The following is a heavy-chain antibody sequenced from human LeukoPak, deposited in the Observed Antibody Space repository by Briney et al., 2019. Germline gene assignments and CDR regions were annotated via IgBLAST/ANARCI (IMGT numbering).Heavy chain of an antibody. CDR3: EKGVAAAGTSGGFAP. CDR2: ISWNSGSI. Sequence: PGGSLRLSCAASGFTFDDYAMHWARQAPGKGLEWVSGISWNSGSIGYADSVKGRFTISRDNAKNSLYLQMNSLRAEDTALYYCEKGVAAAGTSGGFAPWGQGTLFTVPS. J-gene: IGHJ5*02. CDR1: GFTFDDYA. V-gene: IGHV3-9*01. D-gene: IGHD6-13*01.